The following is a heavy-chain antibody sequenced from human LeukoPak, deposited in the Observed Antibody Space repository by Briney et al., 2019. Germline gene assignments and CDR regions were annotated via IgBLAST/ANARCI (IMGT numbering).Heavy chain of an antibody. CDR2: IIPIFGTA. CDR3: ARPGLTRTFEDYMDV. V-gene: IGHV1-69*06. D-gene: IGHD4/OR15-4a*01. Sequence: ASVKVSCKASGGTFSSYAISWVRQAPEQGLEWMGRIIPIFGTANYAQKFQGRVTITADKSTSTAYMELSSLRSEDTAVYYCARPGLTRTFEDYMDVWGKGTTVTVSS. J-gene: IGHJ6*03. CDR1: GGTFSSYA.